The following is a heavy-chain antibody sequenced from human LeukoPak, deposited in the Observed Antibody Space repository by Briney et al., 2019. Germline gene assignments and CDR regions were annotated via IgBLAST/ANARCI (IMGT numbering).Heavy chain of an antibody. D-gene: IGHD6-19*01. Sequence: GGSLRLSCAASGFTFSKYWMLWVRQAPGKGLESVSRINTDGTATTYAVSVKGRFTVSRDNADNTMFLQMNSVRDEDTAVYYCATKQWLAPPPDSWGQGTPVTVSS. CDR3: ATKQWLAPPPDS. V-gene: IGHV3-74*01. CDR2: INTDGTAT. CDR1: GFTFSKYW. J-gene: IGHJ4*02.